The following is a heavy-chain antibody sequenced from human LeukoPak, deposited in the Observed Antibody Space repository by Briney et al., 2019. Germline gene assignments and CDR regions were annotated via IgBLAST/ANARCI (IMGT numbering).Heavy chain of an antibody. Sequence: SETLSLTCTVSGGSISSYYWSWIRQPPGKGLECIGYIYYSGSTNYNPSLKSRVTISVDTSKNQFSLKLSSVTAADTAVYYCATGVNIVAPTAPPAFDIWGQGTMVTVSS. CDR2: IYYSGST. J-gene: IGHJ3*02. CDR1: GGSISSYY. CDR3: ATGVNIVAPTAPPAFDI. D-gene: IGHD5-12*01. V-gene: IGHV4-59*12.